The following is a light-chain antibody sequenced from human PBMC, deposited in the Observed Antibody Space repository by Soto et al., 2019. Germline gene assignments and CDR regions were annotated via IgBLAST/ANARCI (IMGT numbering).Light chain of an antibody. J-gene: IGLJ2*01. Sequence: QSALTQPASVSGSLGQSITISCTETSNDVGSYNLVAWYQQHPGKGPKVMIYEDSERPSGVSDRFSGSKSGNTAFLTISGLQVEDEADYYCCSRAGYGSVVFGGGTQLTVL. CDR1: SNDVGSYNL. CDR2: EDS. CDR3: CSRAGYGSVV. V-gene: IGLV2-23*01.